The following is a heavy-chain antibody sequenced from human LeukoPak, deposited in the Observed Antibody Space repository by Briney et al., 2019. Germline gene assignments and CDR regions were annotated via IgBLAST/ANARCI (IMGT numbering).Heavy chain of an antibody. CDR2: ISTSISTI. CDR3: AKKEWIQLREGFDY. J-gene: IGHJ4*02. CDR1: ALTFSSFS. Sequence: GGSLRLACAASALTFSSFSMYWGRQAPARGLGWVSYISTSISTIYYADSVKGRLTMSRDNAKNSLYLQMNSLRAEDTAVYYCAKKEWIQLREGFDYWGQGTLVTVSS. V-gene: IGHV3-48*01. D-gene: IGHD5-18*01.